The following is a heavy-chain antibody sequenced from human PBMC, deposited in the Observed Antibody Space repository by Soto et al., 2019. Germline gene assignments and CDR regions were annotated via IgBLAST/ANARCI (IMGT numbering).Heavy chain of an antibody. CDR3: AKASLRNYYYYYGLDV. D-gene: IGHD5-12*01. V-gene: IGHV3-23*01. Sequence: PGGSLRLSCEASGFPLSTYAMTWVRQAPGKGLEWVSTFSASDGPTFYADSVKGRFTIARDNSKNTLYLQMNSLRVDDTAVYYCAKASLRNYYYYYGLDVWGQGTTVTVSS. CDR2: FSASDGPT. CDR1: GFPLSTYA. J-gene: IGHJ6*02.